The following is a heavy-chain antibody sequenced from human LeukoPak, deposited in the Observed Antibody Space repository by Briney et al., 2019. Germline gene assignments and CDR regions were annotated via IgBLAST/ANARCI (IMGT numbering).Heavy chain of an antibody. CDR2: VKTDGSST. Sequence: GGSLRLSCAASGFTLSNYLMHWVRQAPGQGLVWVSRVKTDGSSTTYADSVKGRFTISRDNAKNTLYLQMNSLRAEDTAVYYCARAPGGTYSFDMWGQGTVVTVSS. V-gene: IGHV3-74*01. CDR1: GFTLSNYL. CDR3: ARAPGGTYSFDM. J-gene: IGHJ3*02. D-gene: IGHD1-1*01.